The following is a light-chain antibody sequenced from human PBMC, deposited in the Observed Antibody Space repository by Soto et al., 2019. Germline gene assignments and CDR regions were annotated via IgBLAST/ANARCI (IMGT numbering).Light chain of an antibody. Sequence: QSVLTQAPSVSAAPGQEVTISCSGSSSNVGYNSVSWYQQLPGTAPKLLIYDNNKRPSGIPARFSGSKSGTSATLGITGLQTGDEADYYCGAWDNSLSVYVFGSGTKLTVL. CDR3: GAWDNSLSVYV. CDR1: SSNVGYNS. J-gene: IGLJ1*01. V-gene: IGLV1-51*01. CDR2: DNN.